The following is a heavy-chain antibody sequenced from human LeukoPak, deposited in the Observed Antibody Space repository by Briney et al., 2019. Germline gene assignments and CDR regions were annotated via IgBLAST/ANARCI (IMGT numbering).Heavy chain of an antibody. CDR2: IYNSGTT. Sequence: SETLSLTCSVSGYSISSGFFWGWIRQPPGKGLEWIGSIYNSGTTYYNPSLKSRVTITVDTSKNQFSLNLSSVTAADTAMYYCARVHYYGSGTYAFDYWGQGTLVTVSS. D-gene: IGHD3-10*01. V-gene: IGHV4-38-2*02. CDR1: GYSISSGFF. J-gene: IGHJ4*02. CDR3: ARVHYYGSGTYAFDY.